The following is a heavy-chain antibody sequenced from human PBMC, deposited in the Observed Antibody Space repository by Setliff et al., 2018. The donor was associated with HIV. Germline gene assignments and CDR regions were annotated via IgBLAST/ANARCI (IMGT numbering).Heavy chain of an antibody. CDR2: INTSGST. Sequence: PSETLSLTCTVSGGSVSNYYWTWIRQSAGKGLEWIGHINTSGSTKYNPSLKGRVAMSVDTAKNQFSLKLTSVSAADTAVYFCARDRIEVIAETPHDVFDIWGRGTMVTVSS. J-gene: IGHJ3*02. D-gene: IGHD6-13*01. CDR1: GGSVSNYY. CDR3: ARDRIEVIAETPHDVFDI. V-gene: IGHV4-4*07.